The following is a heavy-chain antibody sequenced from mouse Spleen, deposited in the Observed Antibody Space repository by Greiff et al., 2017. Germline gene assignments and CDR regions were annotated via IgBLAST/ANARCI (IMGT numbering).Heavy chain of an antibody. CDR2: ISSGSSTI. V-gene: IGHV5-17*02. CDR3: ARSYYGYPFAY. D-gene: IGHD2-9*01. J-gene: IGHJ3*01. Sequence: EVQLVESGGGLVQPGGSRKLSCAASGFTFSSFGMHWVRQAPEKGLEWVAYISSGSSTIYYADTVKGRFTISRDNPKNTLFLQMTSLRSEDTAMYYCARSYYGYPFAYWGQGTLVTVSA. CDR1: GFTFSSFG.